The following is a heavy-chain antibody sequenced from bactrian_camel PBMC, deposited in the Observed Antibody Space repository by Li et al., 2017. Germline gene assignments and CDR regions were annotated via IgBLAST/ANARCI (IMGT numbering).Heavy chain of an antibody. CDR1: GYPVSADF. D-gene: IGHD2*01. CDR2: IYGGLTT. J-gene: IGHJ4*01. Sequence: HVQLVESGGGSVQAGGSLRLSCAASGYPVSADFMGWFRQPPGKEREGVAAIYGGLTTYSADSVKGRFTVSGDNAENTVYLQLNSLKTEDTGMYYCAKVPYATTIGPLHYWGQGTQVTVS. V-gene: IGHV3S53*01. CDR3: AKVPYATTIGPLHY.